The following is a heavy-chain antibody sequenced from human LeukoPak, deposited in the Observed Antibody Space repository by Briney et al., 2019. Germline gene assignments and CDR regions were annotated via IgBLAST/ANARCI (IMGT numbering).Heavy chain of an antibody. J-gene: IGHJ3*02. Sequence: SETLSLTCAVYGGSFSPYYWSWIRQPPGKGLEWIGEINHSGSTNYNPSLKSRVSMSVDTSRNQFSLQLNSVTAADTAVYYCARPGGVDCSSTSCYKDAFDIWGQGTMVTVSS. CDR1: GGSFSPYY. D-gene: IGHD2-2*02. CDR3: ARPGGVDCSSTSCYKDAFDI. V-gene: IGHV4-34*01. CDR2: INHSGST.